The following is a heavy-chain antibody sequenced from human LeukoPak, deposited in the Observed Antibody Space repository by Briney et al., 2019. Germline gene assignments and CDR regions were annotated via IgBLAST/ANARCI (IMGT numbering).Heavy chain of an antibody. Sequence: SETLSLTCAVYGGSFSGYYWSWIRQPPGKGLEWIGEINHSGSTNYNPSLKSRVTVSVDTSKNQFSLKLSSVTAADTAVYYCARVPRYSYGLNWFDPWGQGTLVTVSS. D-gene: IGHD5-18*01. CDR1: GGSFSGYY. CDR3: ARVPRYSYGLNWFDP. V-gene: IGHV4-34*01. CDR2: INHSGST. J-gene: IGHJ5*02.